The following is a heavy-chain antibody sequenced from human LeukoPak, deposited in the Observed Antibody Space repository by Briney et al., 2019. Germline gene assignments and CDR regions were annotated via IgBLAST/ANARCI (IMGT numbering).Heavy chain of an antibody. V-gene: IGHV3-30*18. Sequence: GGSLRLSCAASGFTFSSYGMHWVRQAPGKGLEWVAVISYDGSNKYYADSVKGRFTISRDNSKNTLYLQMNSLRAEDTAVYYCAKMIAAAGNFDLWGRGTLVTVSS. CDR1: GFTFSSYG. D-gene: IGHD6-13*01. CDR3: AKMIAAAGNFDL. CDR2: ISYDGSNK. J-gene: IGHJ2*01.